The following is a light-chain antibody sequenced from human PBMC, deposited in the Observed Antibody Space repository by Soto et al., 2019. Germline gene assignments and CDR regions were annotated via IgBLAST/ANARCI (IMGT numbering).Light chain of an antibody. CDR2: GNS. J-gene: IGLJ3*02. Sequence: QPVLTQPPSVSGAPGQRVTISCTGSSSNIGAGYDVHWYQQLPGTAPKLLIYGNSNRPSGVPDRFSGSKSGTSASLAITGLHAEDEADYYCQYSDSSLSALFGGGTKLTVL. CDR3: QYSDSSLSAL. CDR1: SSNIGAGYD. V-gene: IGLV1-40*01.